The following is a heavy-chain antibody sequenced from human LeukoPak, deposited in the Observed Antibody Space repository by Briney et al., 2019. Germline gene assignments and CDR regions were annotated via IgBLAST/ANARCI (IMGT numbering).Heavy chain of an antibody. CDR3: ARHCCSGPAKRVFDI. CDR1: GGSIISSDYH. D-gene: IGHD2-15*01. Sequence: SQTLSLTCTVSGGSIISSDYHWGWVRQPPGKGLEWIGTISYSGNTDYNPSLRSRVTISVDTSNNQFSLRLGSVTAADTAVYHCARHCCSGPAKRVFDIWGQGTMVTVSS. V-gene: IGHV4-39*01. J-gene: IGHJ3*02. CDR2: ISYSGNT.